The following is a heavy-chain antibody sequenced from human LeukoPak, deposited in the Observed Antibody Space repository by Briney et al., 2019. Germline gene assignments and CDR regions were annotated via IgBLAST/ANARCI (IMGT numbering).Heavy chain of an antibody. CDR1: GESFSGYY. J-gene: IGHJ4*02. D-gene: IGHD4-17*01. V-gene: IGHV4-34*01. CDR2: IYHSGST. Sequence: SETLSLTCAVYGESFSGYYWNWVRQPPGKGLEWIGEIYHSGSTNYNPSLKSRVTISVDKSKNQFSLKLSSVTAADTAVYYCARVSRYGDYAFDYWGQGTLVTVSS. CDR3: ARVSRYGDYAFDY.